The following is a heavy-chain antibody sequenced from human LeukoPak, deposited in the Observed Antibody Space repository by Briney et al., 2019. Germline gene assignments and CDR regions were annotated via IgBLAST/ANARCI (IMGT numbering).Heavy chain of an antibody. J-gene: IGHJ3*02. D-gene: IGHD2-15*01. CDR2: IKPNSGGT. V-gene: IGHV1-2*02. CDR3: AAAGNCSGGSCYTLAFDI. Sequence: ASVKVSCKASGYTFTGEYMNGVRQARGQGRGWMGWIKPNSGGTNYAQTFKGRVTITRDTSISTAYLELSSVSSEDTAVYYCAAAGNCSGGSCYTLAFDIWGQGTLVTVSS. CDR1: GYTFTGEY.